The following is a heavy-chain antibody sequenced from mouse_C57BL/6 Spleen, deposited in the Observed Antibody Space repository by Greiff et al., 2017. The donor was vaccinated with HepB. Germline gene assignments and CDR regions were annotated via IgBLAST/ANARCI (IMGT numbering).Heavy chain of an antibody. V-gene: IGHV1-50*01. D-gene: IGHD1-1*01. CDR3: ARGVLLLDY. CDR1: GYTFTSYW. CDR2: IDPSDSYT. Sequence: VQLQQPGAELVKPGASVKLSCKASGYTFTSYWMQWVKQRPGQGLEWIGEIDPSDSYTNYNQKFKGKATLTVDTSSSTAYMQLSSLTSEDSAVYYCARGVLLLDYWGQGTTLTVSS. J-gene: IGHJ2*01.